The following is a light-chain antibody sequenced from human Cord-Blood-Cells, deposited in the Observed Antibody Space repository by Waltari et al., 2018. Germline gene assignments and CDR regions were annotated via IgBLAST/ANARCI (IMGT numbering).Light chain of an antibody. CDR1: QSISRY. J-gene: IGKJ4*01. V-gene: IGKV1-39*01. CDR3: QQSYSTPLT. CDR2: AAT. Sequence: DIQMTQSTSSLSASVGDRVTITCRASQSISRYLNWYQQKPGKAPKLLSYAATSLQSGVPSRFSGSGSGTDFTLTISSLQPEDFATYDCQQSYSTPLTFGGGTKVEIK.